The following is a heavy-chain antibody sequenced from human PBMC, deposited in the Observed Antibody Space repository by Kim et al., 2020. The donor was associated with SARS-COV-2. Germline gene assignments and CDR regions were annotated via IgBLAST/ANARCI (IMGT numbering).Heavy chain of an antibody. CDR1: GFTFDDYA. Sequence: GGSLRLSCAASGFTFDDYAMHWVRQAPGKGLEWVSGISWNSGSIGYADSVKGRFTISRDNAKNSLYLQMNSLRAEDTALYYCAKGGSITMIGDYWGQGTL. J-gene: IGHJ4*02. CDR2: ISWNSGSI. D-gene: IGHD3-22*01. V-gene: IGHV3-9*01. CDR3: AKGGSITMIGDY.